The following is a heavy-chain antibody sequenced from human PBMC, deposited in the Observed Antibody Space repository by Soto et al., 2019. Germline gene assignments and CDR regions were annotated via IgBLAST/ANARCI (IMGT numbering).Heavy chain of an antibody. V-gene: IGHV1-69*12. J-gene: IGHJ4*02. CDR3: AADYYDSSGYYY. D-gene: IGHD3-22*01. CDR2: IIPIFGTA. CDR1: GGTFSRYA. Sequence: QVQLVQSGAEVKKPGSSVKVSCKASGGTFSRYAISWVRQAPGQGLEWMGGIIPIFGTANYAQKFQGRVTITADESTSTAYMERSSLRSEDTAVYYCAADYYDSSGYYYWGQGTLVTVSS.